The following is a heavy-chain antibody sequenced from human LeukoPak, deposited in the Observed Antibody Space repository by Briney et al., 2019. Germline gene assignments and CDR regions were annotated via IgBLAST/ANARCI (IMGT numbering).Heavy chain of an antibody. CDR3: ARVGYGGNPYYFDY. CDR1: GFTFSSYA. J-gene: IGHJ4*02. CDR2: ISYDGSNK. D-gene: IGHD4-23*01. V-gene: IGHV3-30*01. Sequence: GGSLRLSCAASGFTFSSYAMHWVRQAPGKGLEWVAVISYDGSNKYYADSVKVRFTISRDNSKNTLYLQMNSLRDEDTAVYYCARVGYGGNPYYFDYWGQGTLVTVSS.